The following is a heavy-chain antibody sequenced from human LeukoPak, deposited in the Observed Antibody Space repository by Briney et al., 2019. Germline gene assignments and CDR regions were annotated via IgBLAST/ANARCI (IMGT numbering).Heavy chain of an antibody. V-gene: IGHV1-2*02. Sequence: ASVKVSFKASGYTFTGYYMHWVRQAPGQGGEWMGWINPNRGGTNYTQKFQGRVSMTRDTYIRTAYMELSRMRSDDPAVYYCARVRGTDSSGYDAFDIWGQGTMVNVSS. CDR3: ARVRGTDSSGYDAFDI. CDR2: INPNRGGT. J-gene: IGHJ3*02. D-gene: IGHD3-22*01. CDR1: GYTFTGYY.